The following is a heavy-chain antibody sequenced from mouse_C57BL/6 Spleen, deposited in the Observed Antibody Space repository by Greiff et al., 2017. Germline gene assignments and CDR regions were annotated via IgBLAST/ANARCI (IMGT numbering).Heavy chain of an antibody. Sequence: EVKLVESGGGLVKPGGSLKLSCAASGFTFSSYAMSWVRQTPEKRLEWVATISDGGSYTYYPDNVKGRFTISRDNAKNNLYLQMSHLKSEDTAMYYCARPPFYDYDKYFDVWGTGTTVTVSS. D-gene: IGHD2-4*01. V-gene: IGHV5-4*03. CDR2: ISDGGSYT. CDR3: ARPPFYDYDKYFDV. CDR1: GFTFSSYA. J-gene: IGHJ1*03.